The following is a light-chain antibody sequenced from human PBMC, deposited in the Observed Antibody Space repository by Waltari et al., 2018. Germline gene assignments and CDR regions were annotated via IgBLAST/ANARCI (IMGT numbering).Light chain of an antibody. J-gene: IGKJ1*01. CDR3: QQYHNWPRV. Sequence: EIVMTQSPATLSVSPGERATLSCKASQSVITNLAWYPQKPGQPPRLPSYCGSARATCNPDRFSGSGFGTEFSLAISSLQSEDSSIYYCQQYHNWPRVFGQGTKVEIK. V-gene: IGKV3-15*01. CDR1: QSVITN. CDR2: CGS.